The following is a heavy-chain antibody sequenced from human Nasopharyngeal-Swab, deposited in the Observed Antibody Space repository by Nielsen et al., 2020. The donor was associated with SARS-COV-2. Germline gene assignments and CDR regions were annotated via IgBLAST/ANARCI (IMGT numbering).Heavy chain of an antibody. CDR2: ISYEGSNK. J-gene: IGHJ6*02. CDR1: GFTFSSYA. CDR3: AGGQGTVTTYYYYGMDV. V-gene: IGHV3-30*04. Sequence: GESLKISCAASGFTFSSYAMHWVRQAPGKGLEWVAVISYEGSNKYYADSVKGRFTISRDNSKNTLYLQMNSLRAEDTAVYYCAGGQGTVTTYYYYGMDVWGQGTTVTVSS. D-gene: IGHD4-17*01.